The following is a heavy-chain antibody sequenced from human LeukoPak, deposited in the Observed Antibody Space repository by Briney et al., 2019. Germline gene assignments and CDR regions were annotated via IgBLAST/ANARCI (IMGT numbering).Heavy chain of an antibody. CDR1: GFSFSSYG. Sequence: PGRSLRLSCAASGFSFSSYGMHWVRQAPGKGLEWVAVIWYDGSNKYYADSVKGRITISRDNSKNTLYLQMNSLRAEDTAVYYCARESQIVVVVAATRGGFDYWGQGTLVTVSS. CDR3: ARESQIVVVVAATRGGFDY. V-gene: IGHV3-33*01. D-gene: IGHD2-15*01. J-gene: IGHJ4*02. CDR2: IWYDGSNK.